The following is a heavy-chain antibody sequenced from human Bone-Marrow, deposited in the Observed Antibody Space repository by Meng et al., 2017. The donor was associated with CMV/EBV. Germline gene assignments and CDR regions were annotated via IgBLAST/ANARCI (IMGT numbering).Heavy chain of an antibody. CDR1: GFTFSTYG. D-gene: IGHD3-22*01. J-gene: IGHJ4*02. CDR2: IWYDRSNK. CDR3: AKDKRPYYDSSGVALSN. Sequence: GESLKISCEASGFTFSTYGMHWVRQAPGKGLEWVAVIWYDRSNKYYADSVKGRFTISRDNSKNTLYLQMNSLRAEDTAVYYCAKDKRPYYDSSGVALSNWGQGTLVTVSS. V-gene: IGHV3-30*02.